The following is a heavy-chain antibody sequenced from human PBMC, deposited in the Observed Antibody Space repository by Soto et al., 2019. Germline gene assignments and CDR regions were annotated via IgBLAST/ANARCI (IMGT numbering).Heavy chain of an antibody. CDR1: GYTFTSYS. Sequence: QVQLVQSGAEVKMPGASVKVSCKATGYTFTSYSISWVRQAPGQGLEWMGWISAYNGNTNYAQKLQGRVTMTTDTSTSTAYMELRSLRSDDTAVYYCARSLTEDIVVVVAATSLDYWGQGTLVTVSS. V-gene: IGHV1-18*01. J-gene: IGHJ4*02. CDR2: ISAYNGNT. CDR3: ARSLTEDIVVVVAATSLDY. D-gene: IGHD2-15*01.